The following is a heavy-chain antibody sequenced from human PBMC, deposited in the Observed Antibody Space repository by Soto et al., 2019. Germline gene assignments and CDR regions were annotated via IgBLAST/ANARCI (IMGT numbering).Heavy chain of an antibody. J-gene: IGHJ4*02. V-gene: IGHV4-4*02. D-gene: IGHD5-12*01. Sequence: PSETLSLTCGVSGGSLSTPVWWSWVRLPPGKGLEWIGEVFHSGSANYNPSLQSRVTISLDKSTNQFSLRLSSVTAADTAVYYCVRVPHHDDSGYVALHYLDSWGQGTLVTVSS. CDR1: GGSLSTPVW. CDR3: VRVPHHDDSGYVALHYLDS. CDR2: VFHSGSA.